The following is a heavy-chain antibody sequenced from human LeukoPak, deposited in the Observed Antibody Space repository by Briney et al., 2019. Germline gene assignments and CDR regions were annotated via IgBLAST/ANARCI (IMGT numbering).Heavy chain of an antibody. J-gene: IGHJ3*02. CDR3: ARDRYYYDGSGYYPDAFDI. Sequence: GGSLRLSCAASGFTFSSYEMNWVRQAPGKGLEWVSYISSSGSTIYYADSVKGRFTISRDNAKNSLYLQMNSLRAEDTAVYYCARDRYYYDGSGYYPDAFDIWGQGTMVTVSS. CDR2: ISSSGSTI. D-gene: IGHD3-22*01. V-gene: IGHV3-48*03. CDR1: GFTFSSYE.